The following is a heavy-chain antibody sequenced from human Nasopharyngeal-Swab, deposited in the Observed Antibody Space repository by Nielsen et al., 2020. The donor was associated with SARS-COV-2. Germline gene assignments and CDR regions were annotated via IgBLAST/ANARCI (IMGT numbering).Heavy chain of an antibody. CDR1: GGSFSGYY. CDR3: AREAPPRPYSYGSGRYYGMDV. Sequence: ESLKISCAVYGGSFSGYYWSWIRQPPGKGLEWIGEINHSGSTNSNPSLKSRVTISVDTSKNQFSLKLSSVTAADTAVYFCAREAPPRPYSYGSGRYYGMDVWGQGTTVTVSS. CDR2: INHSGST. J-gene: IGHJ6*02. D-gene: IGHD3-10*01. V-gene: IGHV4-34*01.